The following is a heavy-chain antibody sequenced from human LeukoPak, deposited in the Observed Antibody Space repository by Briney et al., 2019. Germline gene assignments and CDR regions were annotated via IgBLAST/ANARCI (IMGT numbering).Heavy chain of an antibody. D-gene: IGHD3-22*01. CDR1: GFTFSGYS. J-gene: IGHJ4*02. V-gene: IGHV3-48*04. Sequence: PGGSLRLSCAASGFTFSGYSMEWVRQAPGKGLEWISYISSTSTTIYYADSVRGRFTTSRDNAKNSLYLQMNSLRAEDTAVYYCARGCGLHLSPAPSYYDSRCRYFDAWGQGTLVTVSS. CDR3: ARGCGLHLSPAPSYYDSRCRYFDA. CDR2: ISSTSTTI.